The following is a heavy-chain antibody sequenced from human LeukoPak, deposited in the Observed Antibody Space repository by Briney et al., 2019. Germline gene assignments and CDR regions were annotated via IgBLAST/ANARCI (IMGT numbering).Heavy chain of an antibody. CDR3: ARAPNSSDYSAGYWYFDL. Sequence: GGSLRLSCAASGFTFSSNEMSWVRQAPGKGLEWVSSISGGSTYYADSRKGRFTISRDNSKNTLHLQMNSLRAEDTAVYYCARAPNSSDYSAGYWYFDLWGRGTLVTVSS. J-gene: IGHJ2*01. CDR1: GFTFSSNE. V-gene: IGHV3-38-3*01. CDR2: ISGGST. D-gene: IGHD3-22*01.